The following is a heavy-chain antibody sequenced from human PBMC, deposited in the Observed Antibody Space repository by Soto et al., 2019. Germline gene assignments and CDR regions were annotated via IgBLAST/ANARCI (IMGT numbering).Heavy chain of an antibody. J-gene: IGHJ4*02. V-gene: IGHV3-30*18. CDR1: GFTFSSYG. D-gene: IGHD3-9*01. CDR2: ISYDGSNK. CDR3: AKDDWVDLSGGGMDY. Sequence: QVQLVESGGGVVQPGRSLRLSCAASGFTFSSYGMHWVRQAPGKGLEWVAVISYDGSNKYYADSVKGRFTISRDNSKNPLYLQMNSLRAEDTAVYYCAKDDWVDLSGGGMDYWGQGTLVTVSS.